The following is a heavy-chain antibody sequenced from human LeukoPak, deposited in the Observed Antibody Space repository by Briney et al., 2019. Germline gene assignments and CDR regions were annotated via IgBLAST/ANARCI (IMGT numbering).Heavy chain of an antibody. V-gene: IGHV1-24*01. CDR1: GYTFTGYY. D-gene: IGHD6-13*01. CDR3: ATAYSSDAFDI. J-gene: IGHJ3*02. CDR2: FDPEDGET. Sequence: ASVKVSCKASGYTFTGYYMHWVRQAPGQGLEWMGGFDPEDGETIYAQKFQGRVTMTEDTSTDTAYMELSSLRSEDTAVYYCATAYSSDAFDIRGQGTMVTVSS.